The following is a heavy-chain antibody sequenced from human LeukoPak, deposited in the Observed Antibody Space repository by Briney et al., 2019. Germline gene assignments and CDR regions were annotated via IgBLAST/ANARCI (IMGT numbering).Heavy chain of an antibody. V-gene: IGHV3-53*04. D-gene: IGHD1-26*01. J-gene: IGHJ3*02. CDR3: AGIVGATDAFDI. CDR1: GFIVSSNY. Sequence: GGSLRLSCAASGFIVSSNYMNWVRQALGKGLEWVSVIYSGGSTYYADSVKGRFTVFRHNSKNTLFLQMNSLRAEDTAVYYCAGIVGATDAFDIWGQGTMVTVSS. CDR2: IYSGGST.